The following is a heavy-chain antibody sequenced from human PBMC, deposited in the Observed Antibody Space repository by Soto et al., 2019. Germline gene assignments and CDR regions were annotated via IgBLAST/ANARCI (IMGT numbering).Heavy chain of an antibody. J-gene: IGHJ6*02. D-gene: IGHD5-18*01. CDR1: GGTFSSYA. Sequence: SVKFSCKASGGTFSSYAISWVRQAPGQGLEWMGGIIPIFGTANYAQKFQGRVTITADESTSTAYMELSSLRSEDTAVYYWGRVEGNPKGYSYVYSEYYYYYGMDVWGQGTTVTVSS. CDR3: GRVEGNPKGYSYVYSEYYYYYGMDV. CDR2: IIPIFGTA. V-gene: IGHV1-69*13.